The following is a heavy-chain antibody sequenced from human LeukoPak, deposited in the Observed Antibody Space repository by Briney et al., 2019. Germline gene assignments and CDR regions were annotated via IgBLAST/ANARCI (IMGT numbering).Heavy chain of an antibody. Sequence: ASVKVSCKASGYTFTSYDINWVRQATGQGLEWMGWMNLNSGNTGYAQKFQGRVTMTRNTSISTAYMELSSLRSEDTAVYYCARTLKGREILGSRLGELSLGYYWGQGTLVTVSS. CDR3: ARTLKGREILGSRLGELSLGYY. CDR1: GYTFTSYD. J-gene: IGHJ4*02. CDR2: MNLNSGNT. D-gene: IGHD3-16*02. V-gene: IGHV1-8*01.